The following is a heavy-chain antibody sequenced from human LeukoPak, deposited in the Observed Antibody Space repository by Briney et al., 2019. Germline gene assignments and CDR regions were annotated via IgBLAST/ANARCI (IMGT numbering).Heavy chain of an antibody. CDR3: ARATTGTTFYFDY. CDR2: IVPIFGTA. J-gene: IGHJ4*02. D-gene: IGHD1-1*01. CDR1: GGTFSSYA. V-gene: IGHV1-69*05. Sequence: SVKVSCKASGGTFSSYAISWVRQAPGQGLEWMGRIVPIFGTANYAQKFQGRVTITTDESTSTAYMELSSLRSEDTAVYYCARATTGTTFYFDYWGQGTLVTVSS.